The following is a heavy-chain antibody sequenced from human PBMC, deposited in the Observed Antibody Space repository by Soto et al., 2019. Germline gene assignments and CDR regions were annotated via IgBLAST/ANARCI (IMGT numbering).Heavy chain of an antibody. V-gene: IGHV4-59*01. CDR1: GGSISNYY. CDR3: ASGGNWFDP. J-gene: IGHJ5*02. CDR2: MYYNGNI. D-gene: IGHD3-16*01. Sequence: SETLSLTCNVSGGSISNYYWTWVRQSPEKGLEWIGYMYYNGNIDYNPSPKSRVTISIDTSKNQFSLTLKSVTAADTAVYYCASGGNWFDPWGQGVLVTVSS.